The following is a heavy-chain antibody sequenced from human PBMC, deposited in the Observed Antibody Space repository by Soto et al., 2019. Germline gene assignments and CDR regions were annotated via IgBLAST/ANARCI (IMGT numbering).Heavy chain of an antibody. J-gene: IGHJ4*02. CDR3: ARAFSGSYPNFDY. CDR1: GFIFRSYA. D-gene: IGHD1-26*01. V-gene: IGHV3-30*09. CDR2: ITYDGANG. Sequence: GGSLRLSCLASGFIFRSYAMHWVRQAPGKWLEWVAVITYDGANGYYADSVRGRFAISRDNSKSTLFLQMNSLRPEDTAVYYCARAFSGSYPNFDYWGQGXLVTVYS.